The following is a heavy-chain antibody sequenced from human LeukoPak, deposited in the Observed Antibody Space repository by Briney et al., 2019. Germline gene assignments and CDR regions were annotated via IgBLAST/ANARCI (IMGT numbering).Heavy chain of an antibody. CDR2: IYHGEAT. V-gene: IGHV4-39*07. J-gene: IGHJ4*02. Sequence: SATLSLTCSVSGESITTRHYYWGWIRQPPGKGLEWIGSIYHGEATSYNPSLMSRGTITIDTSSNHFSLRLTSVTAADTAVYYCAKGGDSYKVGNYWGQGTLVTVSS. D-gene: IGHD5-24*01. CDR3: AKGGDSYKVGNY. CDR1: GESITTRHYY.